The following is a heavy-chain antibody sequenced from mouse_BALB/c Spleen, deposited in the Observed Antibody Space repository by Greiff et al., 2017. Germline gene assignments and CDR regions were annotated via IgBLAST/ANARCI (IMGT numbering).Heavy chain of an antibody. Sequence: EVKLMESGPGLVKPSQSLSLTCTVTGYSITSDYAWYWIRQFPGNKLEWMGFISYSGSTSYNPSLKSRISITRDTSKNQFFLQLNSVTTEDTATYYCARNYYGSSFCAYWGQGTLVTVSA. D-gene: IGHD1-1*01. CDR3: ARNYYGSSFCAY. V-gene: IGHV3-2*02. J-gene: IGHJ3*01. CDR2: ISYSGST. CDR1: GYSITSDYA.